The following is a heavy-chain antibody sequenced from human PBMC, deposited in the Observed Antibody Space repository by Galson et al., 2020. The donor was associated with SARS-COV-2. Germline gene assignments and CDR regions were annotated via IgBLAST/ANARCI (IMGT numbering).Heavy chain of an antibody. Sequence: TGGSLRLSCTASGFTFENFAMHWVRQGPGKGLEWVSSISWNGDTVGYADSVKGRFSISRDNAKSSLYLQMNSLKVEDTALYYCAKLSCHNFICYTEFLYDAFDVWGQGTVVTVSS. CDR3: AKLSCHNFICYTEFLYDAFDV. J-gene: IGHJ3*01. CDR1: GFTFENFA. D-gene: IGHD2-2*02. V-gene: IGHV3-9*01. CDR2: ISWNGDTV.